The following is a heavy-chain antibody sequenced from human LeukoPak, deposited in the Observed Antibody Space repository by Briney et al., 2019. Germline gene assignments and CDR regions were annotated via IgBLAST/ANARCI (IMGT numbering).Heavy chain of an antibody. Sequence: QAGGSLRLSCAASGFTFSSYAMSWVRQAPGKGLEWVSAISGSGGSTYYADSVKGRFTISRDNSKNTLYLQMNSLRAEDTAVYYCARNFWSGSPAYFQHWGQGTLVTVSS. CDR2: ISGSGGST. CDR1: GFTFSSYA. J-gene: IGHJ1*01. CDR3: ARNFWSGSPAYFQH. V-gene: IGHV3-23*01. D-gene: IGHD3-3*01.